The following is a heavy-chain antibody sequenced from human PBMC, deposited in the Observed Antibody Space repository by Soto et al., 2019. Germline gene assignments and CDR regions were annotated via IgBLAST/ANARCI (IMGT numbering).Heavy chain of an antibody. CDR3: TTVGISGLLWFWELESDY. J-gene: IGHJ4*02. V-gene: IGHV3-15*01. Sequence: GGSLRLSCAASGFTFSNAWMSWVRQAPGKGLEWVGRIKSKTDGGTTDYAARVKDRFTISSEDSKTTLNLQMNSLKTEDRARDYCTTVGISGLLWFWELESDYWGQGTLVTVSS. CDR1: GFTFSNAW. CDR2: IKSKTDGGTT. D-gene: IGHD3-10*01.